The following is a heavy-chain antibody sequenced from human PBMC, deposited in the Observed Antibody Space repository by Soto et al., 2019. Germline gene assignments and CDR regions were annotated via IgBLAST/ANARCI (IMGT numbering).Heavy chain of an antibody. CDR1: GGSISSGDYY. D-gene: IGHD5-12*01. CDR2: IYYSGST. Sequence: KSSETLSLTCPVSGGSISSGDYYWSWIRQPPEKGLEWFGYIYYSGSTYYNPSLKSRVTISVDTSKNQFSMKLSSVTAADTAVYYCARGFSGYNYDGYYFNYWGQGTLITVAS. CDR3: ARGFSGYNYDGYYFNY. J-gene: IGHJ4*02. V-gene: IGHV4-30-4*01.